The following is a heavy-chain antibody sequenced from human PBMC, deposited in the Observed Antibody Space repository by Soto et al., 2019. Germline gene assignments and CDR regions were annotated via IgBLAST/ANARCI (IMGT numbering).Heavy chain of an antibody. J-gene: IGHJ4*02. CDR1: GVTFSNYW. V-gene: IGHV3-7*01. Sequence: EVQLVESGGGLVQPGGSLRLSCAASGVTFSNYWMSWVRQAPGKGLEWVANITQDGSNKYYVDSVKGRFTISRDNAKKSLYPQMNSPRAEDMAVYYCAREPSYATSWYFCDYWGQGTLVTVSS. D-gene: IGHD1-26*01. CDR2: ITQDGSNK. CDR3: AREPSYATSWYFCDY.